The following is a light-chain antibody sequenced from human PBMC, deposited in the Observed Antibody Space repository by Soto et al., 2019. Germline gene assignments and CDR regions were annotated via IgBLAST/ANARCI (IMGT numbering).Light chain of an antibody. J-gene: IGKJ1*01. CDR2: GAS. CDR3: PQHASSGT. V-gene: IGKV3-20*01. Sequence: GLMQKDRKRSLSRRGGALLGCRASQSVSGDYLAWYQQKPGQAPRLLIYGASNRATGIPDRFSGSGYGTDFTLPMCRLEPEDFAANYCPQHASSGTYAQGTKVDIK. CDR1: QSVSGDY.